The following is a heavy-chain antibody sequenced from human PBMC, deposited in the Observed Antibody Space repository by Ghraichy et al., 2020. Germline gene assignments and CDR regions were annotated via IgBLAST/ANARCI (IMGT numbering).Heavy chain of an antibody. J-gene: IGHJ4*02. Sequence: SETLSLTCTVSGGSISSSSYYWGWIRQPPGKGLEWIGSIYYSGSTYYNPSLKSRVTISVDTSKNQFSLKLSSVTAADTAVYYCARLLEGGTESHFDYWGQGTLVTVSS. D-gene: IGHD1-14*01. CDR3: ARLLEGGTESHFDY. V-gene: IGHV4-39*01. CDR1: GGSISSSSYY. CDR2: IYYSGST.